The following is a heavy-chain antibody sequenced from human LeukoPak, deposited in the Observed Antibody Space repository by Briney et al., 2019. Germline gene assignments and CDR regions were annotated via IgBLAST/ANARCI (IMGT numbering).Heavy chain of an antibody. CDR2: IYYSGST. CDR3: ARGDVYYDFWSGYPTFGY. V-gene: IGHV4-59*01. CDR1: GGSISSYY. J-gene: IGHJ4*02. Sequence: PSETLSLTCTVSGGSISSYYWSWIRQPPGKGLEWIGYIYYSGSTNYNPSLKSRVTISVDTSKNQFSLKLSSVTAADTAVYYCARGDVYYDFWSGYPTFGYWGQGTLVTVSS. D-gene: IGHD3-3*01.